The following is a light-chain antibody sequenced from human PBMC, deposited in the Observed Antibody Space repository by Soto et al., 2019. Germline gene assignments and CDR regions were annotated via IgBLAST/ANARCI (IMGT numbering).Light chain of an antibody. Sequence: EIVMTQSPATLSVSPGERATRSCRASQSVSSNLAWYQQKPGQAPRLLIYGASTRATGIPARFSGSGSVTEFTLTISSLQSEYCAGDYFQQYNNWPPLTFGGGTKVEIK. V-gene: IGKV3-15*01. J-gene: IGKJ4*01. CDR1: QSVSSN. CDR2: GAS. CDR3: QQYNNWPPLT.